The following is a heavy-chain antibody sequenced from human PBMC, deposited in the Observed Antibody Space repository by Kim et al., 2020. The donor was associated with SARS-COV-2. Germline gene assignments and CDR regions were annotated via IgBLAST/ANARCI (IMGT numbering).Heavy chain of an antibody. J-gene: IGHJ3*01. V-gene: IGHV3-13*01. Sequence: GSLRLSCAASGFTFSSYDMHWVRQATGKGLEWVSAIGTAGDTYYPGSVKGRFTISRENAKNSLYLQMNSLRGGDTAVYYCARGTLKIGTTKGGAFDLWGQGTMVTVSS. D-gene: IGHD1-7*01. CDR1: GFTFSSYD. CDR3: ARGTLKIGTTKGGAFDL. CDR2: IGTAGDT.